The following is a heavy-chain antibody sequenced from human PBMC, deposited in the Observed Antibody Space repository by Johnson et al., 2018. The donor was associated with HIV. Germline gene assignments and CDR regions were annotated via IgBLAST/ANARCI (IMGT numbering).Heavy chain of an antibody. CDR2: IKQDGNKR. V-gene: IGHV3-7*01. J-gene: IGHJ3*01. CDR1: GFNFTNYW. Sequence: EQLVESGGGLAQPGGSLKVSCAASGFNFTNYWMSWVRQAPGKGLEWVANIKQDGNKRYYVGSVRGRFTISRDNAENLLTLQMNSLRAEDTAVYYCAKDFGSSSWHAFDVWGQGTMVTVSS. D-gene: IGHD6-13*01. CDR3: AKDFGSSSWHAFDV.